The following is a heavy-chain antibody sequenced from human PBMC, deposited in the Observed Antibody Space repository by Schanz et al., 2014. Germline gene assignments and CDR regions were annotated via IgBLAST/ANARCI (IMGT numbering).Heavy chain of an antibody. J-gene: IGHJ2*01. Sequence: EVQLVESGGGLVQPGGSLRLSCAASGFTVSTNYMNWVRQAPGKGLEWVSVIYSGGSIYYVDSVKGRFTISRDNSKNTLYLQMNSLRAEDTAVYYCARDAPWSRELWYFDLWGRGTLVTVSS. V-gene: IGHV3-66*01. CDR1: GFTVSTNY. D-gene: IGHD1-7*01. CDR2: IYSGGSI. CDR3: ARDAPWSRELWYFDL.